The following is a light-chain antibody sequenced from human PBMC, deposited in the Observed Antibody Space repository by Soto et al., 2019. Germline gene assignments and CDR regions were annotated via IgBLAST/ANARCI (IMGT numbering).Light chain of an antibody. CDR2: ENN. J-gene: IGLJ3*02. Sequence: QSVLTQPPSVSVAPGQKVTISCSGSSSNIGNNYVSWYQQLPGTAPKLLIYENNKRPSGIPDRFSGSKSGTSATLGITGLQTGDEADYYCGTWDSSLSGVFGGGTQLTVL. CDR1: SSNIGNNY. CDR3: GTWDSSLSGV. V-gene: IGLV1-51*02.